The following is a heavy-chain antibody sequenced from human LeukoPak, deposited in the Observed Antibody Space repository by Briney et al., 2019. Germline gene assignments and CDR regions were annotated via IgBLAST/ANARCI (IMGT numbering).Heavy chain of an antibody. V-gene: IGHV4-4*07. CDR3: ARANPKYDFWSGYYPD. CDR2: IYTSGST. CDR1: GGSISSYY. J-gene: IGHJ4*02. D-gene: IGHD3-3*01. Sequence: SETLSLTCTVSGGSISSYYWSWIRQPAGKGLEWIGRIYTSGSTNYNPSLKSRVTMSVDTSKNQFSLKLSSVTAADTAVYYCARANPKYDFWSGYYPDWGQGTLVTVSS.